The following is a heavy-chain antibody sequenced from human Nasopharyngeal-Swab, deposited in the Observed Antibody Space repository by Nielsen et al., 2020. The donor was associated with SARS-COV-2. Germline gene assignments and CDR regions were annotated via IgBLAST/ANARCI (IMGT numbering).Heavy chain of an antibody. V-gene: IGHV3-21*01. CDR2: ISSSSSYI. Sequence: GGSLRLSCAASGFTFSSYSMNWVRQAPGKGLEWVSSISSSSSYIYYADSVKGRFTISRDNAKNSLYLQMNSLRAEDTAVYYCAKDRDSGDDSGEYYHYYGMDVWGQGTSVTVS. CDR1: GFTFSSYS. CDR3: AKDRDSGDDSGEYYHYYGMDV. D-gene: IGHD5-12*01. J-gene: IGHJ6*02.